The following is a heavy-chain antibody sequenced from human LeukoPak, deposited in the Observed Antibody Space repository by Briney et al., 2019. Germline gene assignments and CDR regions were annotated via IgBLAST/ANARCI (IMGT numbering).Heavy chain of an antibody. D-gene: IGHD2-2*01. CDR2: IYYSGST. J-gene: IGHJ4*02. Sequence: SETLSLTCAVYGGSFSGYYWSWIRQPPGKGLEWIGYIYYSGSTNYNPSLKSRVTISVDTSKNQFSLKLSSVTAADTALYYCARGGVVVVPVWGQGTLVTVSS. CDR1: GGSFSGYY. CDR3: ARGGVVVVPV. V-gene: IGHV4-59*01.